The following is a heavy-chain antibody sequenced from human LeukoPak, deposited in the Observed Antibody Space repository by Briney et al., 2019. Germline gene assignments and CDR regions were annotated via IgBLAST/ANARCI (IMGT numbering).Heavy chain of an antibody. CDR2: INQSGST. V-gene: IGHV4-34*01. Sequence: SETLSLTCAVYGGSFSGYYWSWIRQPPGKGLEWLGEINQSGSTNYNPSLKSRVTISVDTSKNQFSLKLSSVTAADTAVYYCAQASKQAAARGSWFDPWGQGTLVTVSS. CDR1: GGSFSGYY. J-gene: IGHJ5*02. CDR3: AQASKQAAARGSWFDP. D-gene: IGHD3-10*01.